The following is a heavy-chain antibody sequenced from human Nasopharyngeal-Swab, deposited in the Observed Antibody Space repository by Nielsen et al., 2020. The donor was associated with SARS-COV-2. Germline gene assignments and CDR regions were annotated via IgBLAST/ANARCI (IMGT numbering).Heavy chain of an antibody. D-gene: IGHD3-3*01. CDR2: INPNFGTT. Sequence: VRQMPGKGLEWMGGINPNFGTTNYAHKFQDRAKITADQSTRTAYMELSSLRSDDTAVYYCARDTIFGLALYYYYGLGVWGQGTTVTVSS. CDR3: ARDTIFGLALYYYYGLGV. V-gene: IGHV1-69*01. J-gene: IGHJ6*02.